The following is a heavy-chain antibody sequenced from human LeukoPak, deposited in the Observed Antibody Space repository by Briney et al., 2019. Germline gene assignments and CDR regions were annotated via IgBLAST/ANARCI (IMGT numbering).Heavy chain of an antibody. V-gene: IGHV4-59*12. D-gene: IGHD6-13*01. CDR3: AREKGSSWYRGSNWFDP. J-gene: IGHJ5*02. CDR2: IYYSGST. Sequence: PSETLSLTCTVSGGSISSYYWSWIRQPPGKGLEWIGYIYYSGSTNYNPSLKSRVTISVDTSKNQFSLKLSSVTAADTAVYYCAREKGSSWYRGSNWFDPWGQGTLVTVSS. CDR1: GGSISSYY.